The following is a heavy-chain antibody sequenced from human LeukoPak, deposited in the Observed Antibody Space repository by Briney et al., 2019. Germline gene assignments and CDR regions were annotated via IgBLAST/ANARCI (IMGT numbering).Heavy chain of an antibody. V-gene: IGHV4-59*01. CDR2: IYYSGST. CDR3: ARAAIASFFDY. CDR1: GGSISSYY. D-gene: IGHD3-3*02. J-gene: IGHJ4*02. Sequence: KASETLSLTCTVSGGSISSYYWSWIRQPPGKGLEWIGYIYYSGSTSYNPSLKSRVTISVDTSKNQFSLKLSSVTAADTAVYYCARAAIASFFDYWGQGTLVTVSP.